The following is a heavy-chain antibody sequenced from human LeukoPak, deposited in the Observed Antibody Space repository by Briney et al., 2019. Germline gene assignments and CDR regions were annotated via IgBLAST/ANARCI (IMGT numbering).Heavy chain of an antibody. CDR3: AKGLYYVYDSSGYHSNWFDP. CDR2: VSGSGDNT. CDR1: GFTFSNFA. J-gene: IGHJ5*02. V-gene: IGHV3-23*01. D-gene: IGHD3-22*01. Sequence: GGSLRLSCAASGFTFSNFAMSWVRQAPGKGLEWVSGVSGSGDNTYYADSAKGRFTIPRDNSKNTMSLHMNSLRAEDTAIYYCAKGLYYVYDSSGYHSNWFDPWGQGTLVAVSS.